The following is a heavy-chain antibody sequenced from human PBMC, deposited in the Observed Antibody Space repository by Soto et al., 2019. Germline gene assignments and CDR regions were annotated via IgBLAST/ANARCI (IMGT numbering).Heavy chain of an antibody. CDR2: TYYRSRWYD. CDR3: ARANDPSGNYIQYFDY. CDR1: GDSVSSNSAA. Sequence: SQTLSLTCAISGDSVSSNSAAWNWIRQSPSRGLEWLGRTYYRSRWYDDYAESVRGRIAVNPDTSKNQFSLQLNSVTPEDTAVYFCARANDPSGNYIQYFDYWGQGTLVTSPQ. J-gene: IGHJ4*02. D-gene: IGHD3-22*01. V-gene: IGHV6-1*01.